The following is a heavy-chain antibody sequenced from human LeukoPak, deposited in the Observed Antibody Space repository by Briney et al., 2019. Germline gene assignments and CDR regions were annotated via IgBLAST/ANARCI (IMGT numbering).Heavy chain of an antibody. CDR3: ARLRYSSTWYRFDYFDY. CDR1: GYSFTSYW. D-gene: IGHD6-13*01. Sequence: GESLKISCKGSGYSFTSYWIGWVRQMPGEGLEWMGSNYPGDSDTRYSPSFQGQVTISADKSIRTAYLQWSSLKASDTAMYYCARLRYSSTWYRFDYFDYWGQGTLVTVSS. CDR2: NYPGDSDT. V-gene: IGHV5-51*01. J-gene: IGHJ4*02.